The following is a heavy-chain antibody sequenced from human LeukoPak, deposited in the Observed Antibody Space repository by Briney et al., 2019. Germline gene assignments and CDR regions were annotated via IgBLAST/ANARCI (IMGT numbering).Heavy chain of an antibody. CDR2: IWYDGSNK. V-gene: IGHV3-33*01. D-gene: IGHD3-16*01. CDR3: ARDLGGVSLDY. J-gene: IGHJ4*02. Sequence: GRSLRLSCAASGFTFSSYGMHWVRQAPGKGLEWVAVIWYDGSNKYYADSVKGRFTISRDNSKNTLYLQINSLRAEDTAVYCCARDLGGVSLDYWGQGTLVTVSS. CDR1: GFTFSSYG.